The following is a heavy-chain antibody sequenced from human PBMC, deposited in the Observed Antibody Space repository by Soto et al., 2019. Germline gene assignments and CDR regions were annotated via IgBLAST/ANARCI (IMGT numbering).Heavy chain of an antibody. CDR2: TYYRSKWYN. V-gene: IGHV6-1*01. J-gene: IGHJ6*02. CDR3: ARGLPPYYYGSGSYGGYYYGMDV. Sequence: SQTLSLTCAISGDSVSSNSAAWNWIRQSPSRGLEWLGRTYYRSKWYNDYAVSVKSRITINPVTSKNQFSLQLNSVTPEDTAVYYCARGLPPYYYGSGSYGGYYYGMDVWGQGTTVTVSS. CDR1: GDSVSSNSAA. D-gene: IGHD3-10*01.